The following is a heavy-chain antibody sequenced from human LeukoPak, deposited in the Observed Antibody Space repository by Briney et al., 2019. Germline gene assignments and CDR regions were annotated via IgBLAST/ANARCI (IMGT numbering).Heavy chain of an antibody. D-gene: IGHD4-17*01. J-gene: IGHJ6*02. CDR1: GYTFTSYA. Sequence: GASVTVSCKASGYTFTSYAMNWVRQAPGQGLEWMGWINTNTGNPTYAQGFTGRFVFSLDTSVSTAYLQISSLKAEDTAVYYCARIGGDYGDHQYYYYGMDVWGQGTTVTVSS. CDR2: INTNTGNP. V-gene: IGHV7-4-1*02. CDR3: ARIGGDYGDHQYYYYGMDV.